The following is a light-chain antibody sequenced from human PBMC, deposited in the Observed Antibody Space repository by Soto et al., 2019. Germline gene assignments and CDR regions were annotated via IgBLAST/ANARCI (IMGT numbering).Light chain of an antibody. V-gene: IGKV3-15*01. CDR2: RTS. CDR1: QSVTIN. Sequence: EIVLTQSPATLSVSPGERATLSCRASQSVTINLAWYQQKPGQAPRLLIYRTSTRATGIPARFSGSGSGTDFTLAISSLQSEDFAVYYCQQYNDWSSFGGGTKVDIK. CDR3: QQYNDWSS. J-gene: IGKJ4*01.